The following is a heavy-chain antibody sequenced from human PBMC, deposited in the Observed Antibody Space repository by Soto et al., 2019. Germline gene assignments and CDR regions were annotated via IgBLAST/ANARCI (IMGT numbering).Heavy chain of an antibody. Sequence: SETLSLTCAVSGGSISSGGYSWSWIRQPPGKGLEWIGYIYHSGSTYYNPSLKSRVTISVDRSKNQFSLNLSSVTAADTAVYYCARYGDYEGCNWFDPWGQGTLVTVSS. CDR3: ARYGDYEGCNWFDP. V-gene: IGHV4-30-2*01. CDR2: IYHSGST. J-gene: IGHJ5*02. D-gene: IGHD4-17*01. CDR1: GGSISSGGYS.